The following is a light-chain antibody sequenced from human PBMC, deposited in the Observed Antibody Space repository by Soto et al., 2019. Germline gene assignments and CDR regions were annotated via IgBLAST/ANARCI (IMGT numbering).Light chain of an antibody. Sequence: QSALTQPASVSGSPGPSITISCTGSSSAVGTFRLVSWYQHHPSKAPKRISYEGSKRPSGVSNRFSGSEPGNTASLTISGLQAEDEADYYCCSSAPGRTIVFGTGTKVTVL. V-gene: IGLV2-23*01. CDR1: SSAVGTFRL. CDR2: EGS. J-gene: IGLJ1*01. CDR3: CSSAPGRTIV.